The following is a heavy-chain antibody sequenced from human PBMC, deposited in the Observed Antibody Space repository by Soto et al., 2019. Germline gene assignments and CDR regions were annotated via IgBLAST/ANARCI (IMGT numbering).Heavy chain of an antibody. V-gene: IGHV2-5*01. D-gene: IGHD6-6*01. CDR2: SYWNDGK. CDR3: AHLAYSNSSGWFDP. Sequence: QITLKESGPTLVKSTQTLTLTCTFSGLSLTTSGVRVGWMRQPPGKALEWLALSYWNDGKRYSPSLKSRLTITKDTSKIQVILIMTNIDPGDTATYYCAHLAYSNSSGWFDPWVQGTLVTVS. CDR1: GLSLTTSGVR. J-gene: IGHJ5*02.